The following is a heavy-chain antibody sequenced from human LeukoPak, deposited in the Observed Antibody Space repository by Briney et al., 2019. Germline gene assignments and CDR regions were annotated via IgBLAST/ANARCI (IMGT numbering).Heavy chain of an antibody. CDR1: GVSVSSGSYY. J-gene: IGHJ4*02. V-gene: IGHV4-61*01. D-gene: IGHD5-24*01. CDR3: ARGRDGYIFDY. Sequence: SETLSLTCTVSGVSVSSGSYYWSWIRQPPGKGLEWIGYIYYSGSTNYNPSLKSRVTISVDTSKNQFSLKLSSVTAADTAVYYCARGRDGYIFDYWGQGTLVTVSS. CDR2: IYYSGST.